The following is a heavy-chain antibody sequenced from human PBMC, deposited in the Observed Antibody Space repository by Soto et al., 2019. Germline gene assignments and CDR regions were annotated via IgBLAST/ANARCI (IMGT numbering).Heavy chain of an antibody. D-gene: IGHD5-12*01. V-gene: IGHV3-30*18. CDR1: GFTFSMHC. CDR2: RIYDGSNK. Sequence: RSLRPSCPADGFTFSMHCMHWCRQAPGKGLEWVVVRIYDGSNKYYEETVKGRFTISRDNSKNTLYLQMNSLRAEDTAVYYCAKDARGYSDYYGMDVWGQGTTVTVSS. J-gene: IGHJ6*02. CDR3: AKDARGYSDYYGMDV.